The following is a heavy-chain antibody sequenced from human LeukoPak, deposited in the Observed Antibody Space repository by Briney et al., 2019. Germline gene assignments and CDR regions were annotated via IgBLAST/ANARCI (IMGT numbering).Heavy chain of an antibody. J-gene: IGHJ4*02. CDR3: AREHWDFDY. V-gene: IGHV3-23*01. Sequence: PGGSLRLFCAASGSTFSSYAMTWVRQAPGKGLEWVSEISGSGESTYYGDSVKGRFTISRDNSKNTLYLQMNSLRAGDTAIYYCAREHWDFDYWGQGTLVTVSS. CDR2: ISGSGEST. CDR1: GSTFSSYA. D-gene: IGHD7-27*01.